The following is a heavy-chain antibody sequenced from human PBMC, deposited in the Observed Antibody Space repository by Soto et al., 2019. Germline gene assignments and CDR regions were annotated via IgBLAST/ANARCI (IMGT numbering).Heavy chain of an antibody. V-gene: IGHV3-23*01. CDR3: AKDTKPRYCSGGSCENFDY. J-gene: IGHJ4*02. CDR2: ISGSGGST. D-gene: IGHD2-15*01. Sequence: EVQLLESGGGLVQPGGSLRLSCAASGFTFSSYAMSWVRQAPGKGLEWVSAISGSGGSTYYADSVKGRFTISRDNSKNTLYLQMNSLRAEDTAVYYCAKDTKPRYCSGGSCENFDYWGQGTLVTVSS. CDR1: GFTFSSYA.